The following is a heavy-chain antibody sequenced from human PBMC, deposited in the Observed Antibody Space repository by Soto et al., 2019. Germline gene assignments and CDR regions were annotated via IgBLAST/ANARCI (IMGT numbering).Heavy chain of an antibody. CDR2: IFSDDKK. CDR1: GFSLSNAKMG. D-gene: IGHD1-26*01. Sequence: QVTLKESGPVLVRPTETFTLTCTVSGFSLSNAKMGVSWIRQPPGKALEWLAHIFSDDKKYYNPSLKTRLIISTTTSKTLVFLTITNVHPVDTATFFCARMERGDEGGYFHHGGQGSRVPAS. CDR3: ARMERGDEGGYFHH. V-gene: IGHV2-26*01. J-gene: IGHJ4*02.